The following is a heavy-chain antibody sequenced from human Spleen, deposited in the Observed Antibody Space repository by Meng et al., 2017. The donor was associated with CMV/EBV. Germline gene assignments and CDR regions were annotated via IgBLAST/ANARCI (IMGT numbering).Heavy chain of an antibody. Sequence: CADSGFTFSKFAMNWVRQAPGKGLEWVAVVSFDGSNTYYTDSVKGRFTISRDNSKNTLYLHMNSLRPENTAVYYCAREPSSSPVPDYWGQGTLVTVSS. CDR1: GFTFSKFA. CDR3: AREPSSSPVPDY. D-gene: IGHD6-13*01. CDR2: VSFDGSNT. J-gene: IGHJ4*02. V-gene: IGHV3-30*04.